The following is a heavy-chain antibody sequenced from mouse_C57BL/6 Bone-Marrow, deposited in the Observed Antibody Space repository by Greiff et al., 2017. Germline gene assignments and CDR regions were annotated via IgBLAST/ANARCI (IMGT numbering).Heavy chain of an antibody. V-gene: IGHV14-3*01. CDR2: IDPANGNT. Sequence: VHVKQSVAELVRPGASVKLSCTASGFNIKNTYMHWVKQRPEQGLEWIGRIDPANGNTKYAPKFQGKATITADTSSNTAYLQLSSLTSEDTAIYYCARRYYSNSRTFMDYWGQGTSVTVSS. J-gene: IGHJ4*01. CDR1: GFNIKNTY. CDR3: ARRYYSNSRTFMDY. D-gene: IGHD2-5*01.